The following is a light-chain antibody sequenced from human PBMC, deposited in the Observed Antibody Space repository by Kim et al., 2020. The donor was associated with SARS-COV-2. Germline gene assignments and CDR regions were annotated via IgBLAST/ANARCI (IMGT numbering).Light chain of an antibody. Sequence: ATINCKSSQSVLYSYNNKNYLAWYQQKPGQPPKRLMYWPSTRESGVPDRFSGSGSGTDFTLTISSLQAEDVAVYYCHQYYSIPFTFGPGTKVDIK. CDR1: QSVLYSYNNKNY. CDR2: WPS. J-gene: IGKJ3*01. V-gene: IGKV4-1*01. CDR3: HQYYSIPFT.